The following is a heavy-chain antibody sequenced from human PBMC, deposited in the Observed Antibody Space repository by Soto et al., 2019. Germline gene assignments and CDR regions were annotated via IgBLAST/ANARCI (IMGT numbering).Heavy chain of an antibody. CDR1: GGSFSGYY. CDR3: AREGRYCSGGSCYSRWFDP. D-gene: IGHD2-15*01. J-gene: IGHJ5*02. V-gene: IGHV4-34*01. CDR2: INHSGGT. Sequence: SETLSLTCAVYGGSFSGYYWSWIRQPPGKGLEWIGEINHSGGTNYNPSLKSRVTISVDTSKNQFSLKLSSVTAADTAVYYCAREGRYCSGGSCYSRWFDPWGQGTLVTVSS.